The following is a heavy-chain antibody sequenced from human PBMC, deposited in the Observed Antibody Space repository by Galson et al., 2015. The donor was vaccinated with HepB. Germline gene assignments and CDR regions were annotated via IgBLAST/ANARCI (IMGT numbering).Heavy chain of an antibody. Sequence: SLRLSCAASGFTFSSYWMHWVRQDAGKGLVWVSRIKSDGRDTNYADSVKGRFTISRDNAKNTLYLQMNSLRAEDTAVYYCAGDTSGYYYDAFDVWGQGTMVTVSS. CDR3: AGDTSGYYYDAFDV. D-gene: IGHD3-22*01. CDR1: GFTFSSYW. J-gene: IGHJ3*01. CDR2: IKSDGRDT. V-gene: IGHV3-74*01.